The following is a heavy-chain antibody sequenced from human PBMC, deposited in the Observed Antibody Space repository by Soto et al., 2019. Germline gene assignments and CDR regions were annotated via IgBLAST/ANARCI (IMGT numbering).Heavy chain of an antibody. CDR2: IYYSGST. CDR1: GGSINYYS. J-gene: IGHJ5*02. D-gene: IGHD3-10*01. Sequence: SETLSLTCTVSGGSINYYSWSWIRQPPGKGLEYIGYIYYSGSTNYNPSLKSRVTISVDTSKNQFSLKLSSVTAADTAVYYCARETLSLSGSYYKNWFDPWGQGTLVTVS. V-gene: IGHV4-59*01. CDR3: ARETLSLSGSYYKNWFDP.